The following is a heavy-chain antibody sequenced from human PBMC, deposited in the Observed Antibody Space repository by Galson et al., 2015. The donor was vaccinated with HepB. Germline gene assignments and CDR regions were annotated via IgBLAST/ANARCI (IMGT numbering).Heavy chain of an antibody. Sequence: SGAEVKKPGESLRISCKGSGYSFTSYWISWVRQMPGKGLEWMGRIDPSDSYTNYSPSFQGHVTISADKSISTAYLQWSSLKASDTAMYYCARHGDYGSGSPPCSFDPWGQGTLVTVSS. CDR3: ARHGDYGSGSPPCSFDP. V-gene: IGHV5-10-1*01. D-gene: IGHD3-10*01. CDR1: GYSFTSYW. CDR2: IDPSDSYT. J-gene: IGHJ5*02.